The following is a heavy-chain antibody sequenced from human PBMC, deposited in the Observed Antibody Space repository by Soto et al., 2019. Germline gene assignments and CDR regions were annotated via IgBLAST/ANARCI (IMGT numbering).Heavy chain of an antibody. CDR1: GFTFSSYA. J-gene: IGHJ4*02. CDR2: ISYDGSNK. Sequence: QVQLVESGGGVVQPGRSLRLSCAASGFTFSSYAMHWVRQAPGKGLEWVAVISYDGSNKYYADSVKGRFTISRDNSKNMVYLQMNSLRAEDTAVYFCAREGGAMITFVGALVEFHVDDVYFDYWGQGTLVTFSS. D-gene: IGHD3-16*01. CDR3: AREGGAMITFVGALVEFHVDDVYFDY. V-gene: IGHV3-30-3*01.